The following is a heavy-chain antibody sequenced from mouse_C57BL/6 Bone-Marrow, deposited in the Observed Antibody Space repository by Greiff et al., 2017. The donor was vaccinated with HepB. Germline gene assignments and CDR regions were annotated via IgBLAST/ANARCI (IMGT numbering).Heavy chain of an antibody. V-gene: IGHV1-69*01. Sequence: QLPGAELVMPGASVQLSCKASGYTFTSYWMHWVKQRPGQGLEWIGEIDPSDSYTNYNQKFKGKSTLTVDKSSSTAYMQLSSLTSEDSAVYYCARRGQLRLLGYAMDYWGQGTSVTVSS. CDR3: ARRGQLRLLGYAMDY. J-gene: IGHJ4*01. CDR2: IDPSDSYT. CDR1: GYTFTSYW. D-gene: IGHD3-2*02.